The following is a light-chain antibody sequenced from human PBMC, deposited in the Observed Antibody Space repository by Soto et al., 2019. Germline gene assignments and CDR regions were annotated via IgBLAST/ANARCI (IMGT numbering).Light chain of an antibody. Sequence: DIQMTQSPSSLSASVGDRVTITCRASQSISSYLNWYQQKPGKAPKLLIYAASSLQSWVPSRFSGSGSGTDFTLTISSLQPEDFATYYCQQSYSTPPGTFGGGTKVEIK. V-gene: IGKV1-39*01. CDR2: AAS. CDR3: QQSYSTPPGT. CDR1: QSISSY. J-gene: IGKJ4*01.